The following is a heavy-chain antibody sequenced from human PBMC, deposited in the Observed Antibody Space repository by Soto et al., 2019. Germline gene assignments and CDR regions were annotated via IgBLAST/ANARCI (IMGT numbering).Heavy chain of an antibody. D-gene: IGHD3-10*01. CDR3: ARGNNVLLWFGELTYNWFDP. CDR1: GGSISSYY. CDR2: IYYSGST. Sequence: KTSETLSLTCTVSGGSISSYYWSWIRQPPGKGLEWIGYIYYSGSTNYNPSLKSRVTISVDTSKNQFSLKLSSVTAADTAVYYCARGNNVLLWFGELTYNWFDPWGQGTLVTVSS. J-gene: IGHJ5*02. V-gene: IGHV4-59*01.